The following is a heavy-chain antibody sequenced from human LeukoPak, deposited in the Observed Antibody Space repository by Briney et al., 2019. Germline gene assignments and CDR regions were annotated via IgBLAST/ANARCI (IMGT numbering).Heavy chain of an antibody. CDR1: GGXISSSSYY. J-gene: IGHJ4*02. V-gene: IGHV4-39*01. CDR3: TRRGRNNWGEGNDY. D-gene: IGHD1-1*01. Sequence: SETLSLTCTVSGGXISSSSYYWGWIRQPPGKGLEWIGSIYYSGSAYYNPSLKSRVTISVDRSKNQFSLKLSSVTAADTAVYYCTRRGRNNWGEGNDYWGQGTLVTVSS. CDR2: IYYSGSA.